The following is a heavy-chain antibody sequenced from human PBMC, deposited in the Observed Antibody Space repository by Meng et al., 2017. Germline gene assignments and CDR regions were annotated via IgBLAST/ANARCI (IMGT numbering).Heavy chain of an antibody. Sequence: GSLRLSCTVSGGSISSYYWSWIRQPPGKGLEWIGSIYYSGSTYYNPSPKSRVTISVDTSKNQFSLKLSSVTAADTAVYYCAREPNIDYWGQGTLVTVSS. CDR3: AREPNIDY. CDR2: IYYSGST. V-gene: IGHV4-39*07. J-gene: IGHJ4*02. CDR1: GGSISSYY. D-gene: IGHD1/OR15-1a*01.